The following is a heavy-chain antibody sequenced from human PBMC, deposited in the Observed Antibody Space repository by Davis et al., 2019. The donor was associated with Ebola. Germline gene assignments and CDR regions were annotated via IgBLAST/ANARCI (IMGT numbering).Heavy chain of an antibody. D-gene: IGHD1-26*01. Sequence: GESLKISCAASGFTFSSYWMNWVRQAPGKGLEWVANIKQDGSERYYVDSVKGRFTISRDNAKNSLYLQMNSLRAEDTAVYYCARSIVGATSPWGQGTLVTVSS. V-gene: IGHV3-7*03. CDR1: GFTFSSYW. CDR3: ARSIVGATSP. CDR2: IKQDGSER. J-gene: IGHJ5*02.